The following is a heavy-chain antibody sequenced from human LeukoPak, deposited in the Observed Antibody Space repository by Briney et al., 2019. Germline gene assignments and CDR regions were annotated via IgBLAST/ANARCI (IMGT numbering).Heavy chain of an antibody. Sequence: GGSLRLSCAASGFTFSSYAMHWVRQAPGKGLEWVAMFSYDGSIRYNADSVQGRFTISRDTSQNTLDLQMDSLRPDDTAVYYCARGYRPYDDAFDIWGHGTLVTVSS. CDR2: FSYDGSIR. CDR1: GFTFSSYA. V-gene: IGHV3-30*01. J-gene: IGHJ3*02. CDR3: ARGYRPYDDAFDI. D-gene: IGHD3-16*02.